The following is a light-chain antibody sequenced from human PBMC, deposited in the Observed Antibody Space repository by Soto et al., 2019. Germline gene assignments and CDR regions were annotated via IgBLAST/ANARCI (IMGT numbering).Light chain of an antibody. V-gene: IGKV1-5*01. Sequence: DIQMTKSPSTLSASVGDRVTITCRASQSIGDSLAWYQQKPGKAPYLLISDVSSLERGVPSRFSGSGSGTEFTLTISSMQPDEFATFYCQQYNGYSRTVGQGTKVDIK. CDR1: QSIGDS. J-gene: IGKJ1*01. CDR3: QQYNGYSRT. CDR2: DVS.